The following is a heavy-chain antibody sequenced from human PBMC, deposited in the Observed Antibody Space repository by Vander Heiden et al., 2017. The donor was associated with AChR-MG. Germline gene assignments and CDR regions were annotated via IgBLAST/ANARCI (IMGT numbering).Heavy chain of an antibody. Sequence: EVQLVESGGDLVKPGESLKLSCAASGFTFSGSAMHWVRQAPGKGLEWVGYIRSKANRYATVDSASVKGRFSISRDDSQNTAYLKMNSLKTEDTAVYDCTRQEDTIDYWGQGTLVIVSS. CDR2: IRSKANRYAT. V-gene: IGHV3-73*02. CDR3: TRQEDTIDY. J-gene: IGHJ4*02. CDR1: GFTFSGSA.